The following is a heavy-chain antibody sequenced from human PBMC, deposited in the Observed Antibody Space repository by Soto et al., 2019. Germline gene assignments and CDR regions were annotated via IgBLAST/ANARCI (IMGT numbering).Heavy chain of an antibody. J-gene: IGHJ4*02. D-gene: IGHD2-15*01. CDR2: IYYTGTT. Sequence: SETLSLTCTVSGDSISIGRNSWSWIRQHPGKGLERIGYIYYTGTTNYNPSLKSRVTISVDTSKNQFSLKLSSVTAADTAVYYCARGRDIVVVVAARRYFSYYFDYWGQGTMVTVSS. CDR1: GDSISIGRNS. CDR3: ARGRDIVVVVAARRYFSYYFDY. V-gene: IGHV4-31*03.